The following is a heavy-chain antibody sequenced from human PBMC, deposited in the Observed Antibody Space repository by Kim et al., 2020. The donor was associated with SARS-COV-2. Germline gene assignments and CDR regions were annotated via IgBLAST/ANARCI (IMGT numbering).Heavy chain of an antibody. D-gene: IGHD6-19*01. Sequence: YVDSVKGRFTISRDNAKNSLYLQMNSLRAEDTAVYYCARGLKEWLFLFDIWGQGTMVTVSS. J-gene: IGHJ3*02. V-gene: IGHV3-7*03. CDR3: ARGLKEWLFLFDI.